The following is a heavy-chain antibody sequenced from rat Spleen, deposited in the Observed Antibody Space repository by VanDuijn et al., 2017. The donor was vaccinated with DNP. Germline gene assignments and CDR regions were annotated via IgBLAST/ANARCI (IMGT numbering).Heavy chain of an antibody. V-gene: IGHV5-31*01. CDR2: ITYDGGTT. J-gene: IGHJ2*01. CDR1: GFTFSTYW. D-gene: IGHD5-1*01. CDR3: TAELGGY. Sequence: EVQLVETGGGLVQPGRSLKLSCVASGFTFSTYWMFWIRQAPGKGLEWVATITYDGGTTYYRGSVKGRFTISRDDAKSTLYLQMDSLRSEDTATYYCTAELGGYWGQGVMVAVSS.